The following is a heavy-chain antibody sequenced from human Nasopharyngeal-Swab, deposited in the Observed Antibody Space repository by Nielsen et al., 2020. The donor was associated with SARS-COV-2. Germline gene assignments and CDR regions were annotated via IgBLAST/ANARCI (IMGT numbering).Heavy chain of an antibody. J-gene: IGHJ5*02. D-gene: IGHD3-3*01. CDR1: GYTFTSYY. CDR3: ARGAPLNYDFWSGYYWPLSWFDP. CDR2: INPSGGST. Sequence: ASVKVSCKASGYTFTSYYMHWVRQAPGQGLEWMGIINPSGGSTSYAQKFQGRVTMTRDTSISTAYMELSRLRSDDTAVYYCARGAPLNYDFWSGYYWPLSWFDPWGQGTLVTVSS. V-gene: IGHV1-46*01.